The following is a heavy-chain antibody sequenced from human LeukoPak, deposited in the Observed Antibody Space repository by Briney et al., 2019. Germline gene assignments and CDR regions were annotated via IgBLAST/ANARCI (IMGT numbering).Heavy chain of an antibody. V-gene: IGHV3-30-3*01. CDR2: ISYDGSNK. CDR3: ARDYGDYENGLGPLLFDY. Sequence: PGRSLRLSCAASGFTFSSYAMHWVRQAPGKGLEWVAVISYDGSNKYYADSVKGRFTISRDNSKNTLYLQMNSLRAEDTAVYYCARDYGDYENGLGPLLFDYWGQGTLVTVSS. CDR1: GFTFSSYA. J-gene: IGHJ4*02. D-gene: IGHD4-17*01.